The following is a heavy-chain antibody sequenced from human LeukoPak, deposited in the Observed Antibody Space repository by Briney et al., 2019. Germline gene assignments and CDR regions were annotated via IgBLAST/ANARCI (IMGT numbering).Heavy chain of an antibody. J-gene: IGHJ3*02. CDR1: GGFISSSSNY. Sequence: SETLSLTCSVSGGFISSSSNYWGWIRLPPGKGLERIGSIYYSGSTHYNPSLKSRVTMSVDTSKNQFSLKLSSVTAADTAVYFCARQQYFHDSSGLDAFDIWGQGTMVTVSS. CDR3: ARQQYFHDSSGLDAFDI. V-gene: IGHV4-39*01. D-gene: IGHD3-22*01. CDR2: IYYSGST.